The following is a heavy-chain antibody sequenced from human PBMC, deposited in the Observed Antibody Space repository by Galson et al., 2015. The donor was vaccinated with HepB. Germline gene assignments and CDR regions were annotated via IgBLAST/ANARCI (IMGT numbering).Heavy chain of an antibody. CDR1: GFTVTSNY. J-gene: IGHJ4*02. D-gene: IGHD3-10*01. V-gene: IGHV3-53*01. Sequence: SLRLSCAASGFTVTSNYMGWVRQAPGKGLEWVSVIYIAGSTYYADSVKGRSTISRDNSKNTLYLQMNSLRAEDTAIYYCARALGLGSSSRPYYFDYWGQGTLVTVSS. CDR3: ARALGLGSSSRPYYFDY. CDR2: IYIAGST.